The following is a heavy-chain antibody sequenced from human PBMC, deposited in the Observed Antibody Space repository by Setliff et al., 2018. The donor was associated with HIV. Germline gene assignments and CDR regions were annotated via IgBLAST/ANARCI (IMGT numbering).Heavy chain of an antibody. V-gene: IGHV4-59*08. CDR1: GDLINNHN. CDR2: IHYSGTS. Sequence: SETLSLTCTVSGDLINNHNWNWIRQSPEKGLEWLGNIHYSGTSNYNSSLKSRIVISSDTSKKQFSLHFYSVTAADTAVYYCARSRIRGYYDTSPAMAFDIWGQGQWSPSPQ. CDR3: ARSRIRGYYDTSPAMAFDI. J-gene: IGHJ3*02. D-gene: IGHD3-22*01.